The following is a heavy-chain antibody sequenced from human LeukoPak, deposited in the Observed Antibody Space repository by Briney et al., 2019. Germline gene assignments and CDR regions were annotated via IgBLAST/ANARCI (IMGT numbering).Heavy chain of an antibody. CDR3: ARQEVAVPAASI. V-gene: IGHV4-39*01. D-gene: IGHD2-2*01. Sequence: PSQSLSLTCTVSGGSTRSTSYYWAWIRQPPGRGPEWIGCIHYSGSTYYNPSVKSRFTFSVDTAKNQFSLKLRSVTAADTAVYYCARQEVAVPAASIWGQGTLVTVSS. CDR1: GGSTRSTSYY. CDR2: IHYSGST. J-gene: IGHJ4*02.